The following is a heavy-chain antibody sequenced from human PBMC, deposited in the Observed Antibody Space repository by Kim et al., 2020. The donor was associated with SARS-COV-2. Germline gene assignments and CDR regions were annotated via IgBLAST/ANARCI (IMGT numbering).Heavy chain of an antibody. J-gene: IGHJ4*01. D-gene: IGHD2-15*01. Sequence: SVKVSCKASGGTFSSYAISWVRQAPGQGLEWMGRIIPILGIANYAQKFQGRVTITADKSTSTAYMELSSLRSEDTAVDYCAWETYCSGGSCYGIGFDYW. CDR3: AWETYCSGGSCYGIGFDY. V-gene: IGHV1-69*04. CDR1: GGTFSSYA. CDR2: IIPILGIA.